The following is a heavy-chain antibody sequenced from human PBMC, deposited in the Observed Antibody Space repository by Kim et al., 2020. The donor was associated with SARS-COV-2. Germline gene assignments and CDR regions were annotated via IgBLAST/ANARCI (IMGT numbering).Heavy chain of an antibody. CDR3: ATNNWNDGGAFDI. D-gene: IGHD1-1*01. J-gene: IGHJ3*02. Sequence: YAPKFQGRVTITADKSTSTAYMELSSLRSEDTAVYYCATNNWNDGGAFDIWGQGTMVTVSS. V-gene: IGHV1-69*02.